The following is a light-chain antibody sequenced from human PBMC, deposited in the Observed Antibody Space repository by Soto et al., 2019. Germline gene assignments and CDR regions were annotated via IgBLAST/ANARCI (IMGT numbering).Light chain of an antibody. CDR1: QSVSSSY. V-gene: IGKV3-20*01. CDR3: QQCGSSPLT. Sequence: EIVLTQFPGTLSLSPGESATLSCRASQSVSSSYLAWYQQKPGQAPRVLIYGASSRASGIPDRFSGSGSGTEFTITISRLEPEDFAVYYCQQCGSSPLTFGGGTRVEIK. CDR2: GAS. J-gene: IGKJ4*01.